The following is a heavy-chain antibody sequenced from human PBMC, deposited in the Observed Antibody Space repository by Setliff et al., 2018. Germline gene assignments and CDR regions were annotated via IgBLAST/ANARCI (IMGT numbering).Heavy chain of an antibody. J-gene: IGHJ6*03. CDR1: GGFISSREYY. V-gene: IGHV4-39*01. D-gene: IGHD3-3*01. Sequence: PSETLSLTCTVSGGFISSREYYWAWIRQAPGKGLEWIGSIFYSGSTFYRSSLKSRLTIDIDTSKDQFSVKLNSVTAADTAVYYCARMTGFLYMDVWGKGTPVTVSS. CDR3: ARMTGFLYMDV. CDR2: IFYSGST.